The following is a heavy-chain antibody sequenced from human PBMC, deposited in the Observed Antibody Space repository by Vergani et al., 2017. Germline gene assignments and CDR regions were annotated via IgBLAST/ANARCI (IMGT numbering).Heavy chain of an antibody. CDR2: IYTSGST. J-gene: IGHJ4*02. V-gene: IGHV4-61*02. Sequence: QVQLQESGPGLVKPSQTLSLTCTVSGGSISSGSYYWSWIRQPAGKGLEWIGRIYTSGSTNYNPSLKSRVTISVDTSKNQFSLKLSSVTAADTAVYYCAGAETAVAWNYYFDYWGQGTLVTVSS. D-gene: IGHD6-19*01. CDR1: GGSISSGSYY. CDR3: AGAETAVAWNYYFDY.